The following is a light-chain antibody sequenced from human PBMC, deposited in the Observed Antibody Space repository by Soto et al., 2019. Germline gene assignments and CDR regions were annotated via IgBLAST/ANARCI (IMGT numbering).Light chain of an antibody. CDR1: QSISSW. V-gene: IGKV1-5*01. CDR3: QPYNSYSWT. Sequence: DIQMTQSPSTLSASVGDRVTITCRASQSISSWLAWYQQKPGKAPKLLIYDASSLESGVPSRFSGSVSGTEFTLTISSLQPDDFATYYCQPYNSYSWTFGQGTKVEIK. CDR2: DAS. J-gene: IGKJ1*01.